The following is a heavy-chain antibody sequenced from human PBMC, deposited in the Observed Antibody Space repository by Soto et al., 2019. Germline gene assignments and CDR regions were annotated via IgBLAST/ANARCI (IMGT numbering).Heavy chain of an antibody. J-gene: IGHJ4*02. CDR1: GGTFSSYT. D-gene: IGHD5-18*01. CDR2: IIPILGIA. CDR3: AREGYSYGSSFDY. V-gene: IGHV1-69*04. Sequence: SVKVSCKASGGTFSSYTISWVRQAPGQGLEWMGRIIPILGIANYAQKFQGRVTITADKSTSTAYMELSSLRSEDTAVYYCAREGYSYGSSFDYWGQGTLVTVSS.